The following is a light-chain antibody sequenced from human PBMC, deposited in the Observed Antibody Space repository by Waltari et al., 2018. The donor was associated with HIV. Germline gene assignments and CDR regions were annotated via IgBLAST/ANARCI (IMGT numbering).Light chain of an antibody. J-gene: IGLJ3*02. V-gene: IGLV2-11*02. CDR2: EVT. CDR1: SSDVGGYEY. CDR3: CSYAGAYTFWV. Sequence: QSALTQHRAVSGSPGQPVTTSCTGTSSDVGGYEYVSWYQQHPGKAPRLMIYEVTKPPSGVRDRFSGSKSGNTASLAISGLQAEDEAEYYCCSYAGAYTFWVFGGGTQLTVL.